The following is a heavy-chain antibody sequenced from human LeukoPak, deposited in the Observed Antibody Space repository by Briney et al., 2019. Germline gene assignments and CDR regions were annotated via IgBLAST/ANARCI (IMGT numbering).Heavy chain of an antibody. V-gene: IGHV4-30-4*01. CDR2: IYYSGST. Sequence: SETLSLTCTVSGGSISSGDYYWSWIRQPPGKGLEWIGYIYYSGSTYYNPSLKSRVTISVDTSKNQFSLKLSSVTAADTAVYYCARVQYQPLYNWFDPWGQGTLVTVSS. CDR1: GGSISSGDYY. CDR3: ARVQYQPLYNWFDP. D-gene: IGHD2-2*01. J-gene: IGHJ5*02.